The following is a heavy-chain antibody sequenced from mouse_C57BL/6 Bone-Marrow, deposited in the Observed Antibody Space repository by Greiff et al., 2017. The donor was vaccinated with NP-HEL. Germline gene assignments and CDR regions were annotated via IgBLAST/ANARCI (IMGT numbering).Heavy chain of an antibody. V-gene: IGHV5-15*01. D-gene: IGHD1-1*01. J-gene: IGHJ1*03. CDR2: ISNLAYSI. CDR3: ARQYDYGTWYFDV. Sequence: EVKVVESGGGLVQPGGSLKLSCAASGFTFSDYGMAWVRQAPRKGPEWVAFISNLAYSIYYADTVTGRFTISRENAKNTLYLEMSSLRSEDTAMYYCARQYDYGTWYFDVWGTGTTVTVSS. CDR1: GFTFSDYG.